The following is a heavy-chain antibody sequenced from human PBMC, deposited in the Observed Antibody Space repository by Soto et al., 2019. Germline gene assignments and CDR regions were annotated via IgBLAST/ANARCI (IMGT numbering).Heavy chain of an antibody. V-gene: IGHV4-59*12. J-gene: IGHJ4*02. CDR1: GGSISSYY. D-gene: IGHD3-22*01. Sequence: SETLSLTCTVSGGSISSYYWSWIRQPPGKGLEWIGYIYYSGSTNYNPSLKSRVTISVDTSKNQFSLKLSSVTAADTAVYYCAREARSYYYDSSGYLDYRGQGTLVTVSS. CDR2: IYYSGST. CDR3: AREARSYYYDSSGYLDY.